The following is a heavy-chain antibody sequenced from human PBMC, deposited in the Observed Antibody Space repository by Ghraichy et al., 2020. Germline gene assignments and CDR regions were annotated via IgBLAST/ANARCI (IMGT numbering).Heavy chain of an antibody. CDR2: ITGSRITI. Sequence: GGSLRLSCEGSGFSFSDYSMIWVRLTPRKALEWVSYITGSRITIFYTDSVKGRFTISRDNAKNSLYLQMNSLRAEDTAVYYCARRPWPRRAAGGDWYFALWGRGTLVTDSS. CDR3: ARRPWPRRAAGGDWYFAL. CDR1: GFSFSDYS. D-gene: IGHD6-13*01. V-gene: IGHV3-48*01. J-gene: IGHJ2*01.